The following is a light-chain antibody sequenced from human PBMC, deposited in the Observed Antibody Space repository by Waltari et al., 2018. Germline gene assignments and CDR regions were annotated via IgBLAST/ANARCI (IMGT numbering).Light chain of an antibody. Sequence: EIVMTHSPATLSVSPGERATLPCRASQSVSSNLAWYQQKPGQAPRLLIYGASTRATGIPARFSGSGSGTEFTLTISTMQSEDFAVYYCQQYNNWPLSLTFGGGTKVEIK. V-gene: IGKV3-15*01. CDR3: QQYNNWPLSLT. CDR1: QSVSSN. CDR2: GAS. J-gene: IGKJ4*01.